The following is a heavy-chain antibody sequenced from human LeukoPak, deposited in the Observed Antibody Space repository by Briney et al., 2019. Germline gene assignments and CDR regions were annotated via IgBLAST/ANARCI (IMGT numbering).Heavy chain of an antibody. CDR2: ISYDGSNK. J-gene: IGHJ4*02. V-gene: IGHV3-30-3*01. Sequence: GGSLRLSCAASGFTFSSYAMHWVRQAPGKGLEWVAVISYDGSNKYYADSVKGRFTISRDNSKNTLYLQMNSLRAEDTAVDYCARGGGGDCLDYWGQGTLVTVSS. D-gene: IGHD2-21*02. CDR3: ARGGGGDCLDY. CDR1: GFTFSSYA.